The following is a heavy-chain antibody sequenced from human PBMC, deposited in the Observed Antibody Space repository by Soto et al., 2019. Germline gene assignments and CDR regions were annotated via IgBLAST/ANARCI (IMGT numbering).Heavy chain of an antibody. Sequence: SETLSLTCTVSGGSVSSGDYYWSWIRQPPGKGLEWIGYIYYSGNTNYNPSLKSRVIISVDTSKNLFSLKLTSVTAADTAVYYCARLPVDKSMIYCLDPWGQRTLVTVSS. CDR3: ARLPVDKSMIYCLDP. J-gene: IGHJ5*02. D-gene: IGHD3-16*01. CDR1: GGSVSSGDYY. CDR2: IYYSGNT. V-gene: IGHV4-61*08.